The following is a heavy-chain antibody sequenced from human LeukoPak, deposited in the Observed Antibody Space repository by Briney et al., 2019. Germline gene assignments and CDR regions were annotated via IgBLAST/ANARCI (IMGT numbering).Heavy chain of an antibody. CDR2: IYYSGST. J-gene: IGHJ5*02. Sequence: PSETXSLTCTVSGGSISSSSYYWGWIRQPPGKGLEWIGSIYYSGSTYYNPSLKSRITIYVDTSKNQFSLKLSSVTAADTAVYYCARRSDWFDPWGQGTLVTVSS. V-gene: IGHV4-39*01. CDR3: ARRSDWFDP. CDR1: GGSISSSSYY.